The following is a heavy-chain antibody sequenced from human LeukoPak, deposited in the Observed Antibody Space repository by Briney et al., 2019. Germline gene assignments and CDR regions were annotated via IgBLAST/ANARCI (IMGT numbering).Heavy chain of an antibody. D-gene: IGHD3-10*01. CDR3: AKPHYTGSGSYSREDF. CDR2: ISGGGVDT. CDR1: GFTFSSYA. J-gene: IGHJ4*02. V-gene: IGHV3-23*01. Sequence: PGGSLRLSCAASGFTFSSYAMTWVRQAPGKGLECVSAISGGGVDTYYEDSVKGRFTISRDNSKITVYLQMNSLRAEDTAVYYCAKPHYTGSGSYSREDFWGQGTLVTVSS.